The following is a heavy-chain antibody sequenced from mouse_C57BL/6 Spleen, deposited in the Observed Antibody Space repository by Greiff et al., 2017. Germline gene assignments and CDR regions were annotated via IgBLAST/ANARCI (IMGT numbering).Heavy chain of an antibody. CDR2: IDPEDGET. CDR3: ARGGNCEYFDY. Sequence: EVQLQQSGAELVKPGASVKLSCTASGFNIKDYYMHWVKQRPEQGLEWIGRIDPEDGETKYAEKFKGKATITGDTASNTAYLQLSSLTSEDTAVYYCARGGNCEYFDYWGQGTTLTVSS. D-gene: IGHD2-1*01. V-gene: IGHV14-2*01. J-gene: IGHJ2*01. CDR1: GFNIKDYY.